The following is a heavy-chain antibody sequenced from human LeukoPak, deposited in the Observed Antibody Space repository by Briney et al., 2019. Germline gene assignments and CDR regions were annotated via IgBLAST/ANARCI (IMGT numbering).Heavy chain of an antibody. CDR2: FSGSGGST. V-gene: IGHV3-23*01. CDR1: GFTFSSYA. CDR3: ASPMTPGSSGFDY. J-gene: IGHJ4*02. D-gene: IGHD4-17*01. Sequence: GGSLRLSCAASGFTFSSYAMSWVRQAPGKGLECISGFSGSGGSTYYADSVKGRFTISRDNSKNTLYLQMNSLRAEDTAVYYCASPMTPGSSGFDYWGQGTLVTVSS.